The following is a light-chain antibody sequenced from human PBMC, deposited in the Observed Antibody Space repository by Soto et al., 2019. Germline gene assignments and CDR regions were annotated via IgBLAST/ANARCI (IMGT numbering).Light chain of an antibody. Sequence: QSALTQPPSASGSPGQSVTIACTGTSKDVGYYNYVSWYQQHPGKAPKLMIYEVNKRPSGVPDRFSGSKSGDTASLTVSGLQAEDEADYYCSSYAGSSNVFGTGTKVTV. CDR3: SSYAGSSNV. CDR1: SKDVGYYNY. CDR2: EVN. J-gene: IGLJ1*01. V-gene: IGLV2-8*01.